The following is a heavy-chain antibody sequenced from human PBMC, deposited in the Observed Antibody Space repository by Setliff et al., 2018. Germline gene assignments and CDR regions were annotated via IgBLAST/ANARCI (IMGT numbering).Heavy chain of an antibody. CDR1: GYSFTDYY. D-gene: IGHD3-22*01. CDR2: INPHSGGT. J-gene: IGHJ6*03. CDR3: ARAWYDNSGYYYENYYYFMDV. Sequence: ASVKVSCKASGYSFTDYYIHWVRQAPGQGLEWVGWINPHSGGTTFARKFQGRVTMTRDTSISTAHMELSSLRSDDTAVYYCARAWYDNSGYYYENYYYFMDVWGKGTTVAVSS. V-gene: IGHV1-2*02.